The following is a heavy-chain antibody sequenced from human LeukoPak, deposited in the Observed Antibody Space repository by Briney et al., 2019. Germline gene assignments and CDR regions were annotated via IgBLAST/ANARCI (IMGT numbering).Heavy chain of an antibody. CDR2: INPSGGST. Sequence: ASVKVSCKASGYTFTSYYMHWVRQAPGQGLEWMGIINPSGGSTSYAQKFQGRVTMTRDTSISTAYMELSRLRSDDTAVYYCARDGAVAGTSLFDYWGQGTLVTVSS. J-gene: IGHJ4*02. D-gene: IGHD6-19*01. CDR1: GYTFTSYY. V-gene: IGHV1-46*01. CDR3: ARDGAVAGTSLFDY.